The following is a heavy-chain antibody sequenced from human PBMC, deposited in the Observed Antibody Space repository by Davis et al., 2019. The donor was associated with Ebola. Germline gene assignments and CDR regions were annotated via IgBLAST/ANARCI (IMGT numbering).Heavy chain of an antibody. Sequence: GESLKISCAASGFTVSSNYMNWVRQAPGKGLEWVSSISSSSSYIYYADSVKGRFTISRDNAKNSLYLQMNSLRAEDTAVYYCAREDIVVVPAAIKVYYYYGMDVWGQGTTVTVSS. CDR2: ISSSSSYI. V-gene: IGHV3-21*01. J-gene: IGHJ6*02. CDR3: AREDIVVVPAAIKVYYYYGMDV. D-gene: IGHD2-2*02. CDR1: GFTVSSNY.